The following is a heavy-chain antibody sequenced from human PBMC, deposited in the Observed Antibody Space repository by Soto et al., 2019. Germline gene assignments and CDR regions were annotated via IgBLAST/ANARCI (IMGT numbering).Heavy chain of an antibody. CDR1: GYSFTSYW. CDR2: IDPSDSYT. V-gene: IGHV5-10-1*01. CDR3: ARVNHDFWSGPDYSYYGMDV. J-gene: IGHJ6*02. Sequence: GQSLKIPCKGSGYSFTSYWSSWVSQMHGKGLEWMGRIDPSDSYTNYSPSFQGRFTISRDNAKNSLYLQMNSLRAEDTAVYYCARVNHDFWSGPDYSYYGMDVWGQGTTVTVSS. D-gene: IGHD3-3*01.